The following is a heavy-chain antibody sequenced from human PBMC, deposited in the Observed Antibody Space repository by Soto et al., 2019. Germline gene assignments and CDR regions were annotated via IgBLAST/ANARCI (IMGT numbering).Heavy chain of an antibody. CDR2: ISYDGSNK. J-gene: IGHJ6*02. D-gene: IGHD5-18*01. Sequence: GGSLRLSCAASGFTFSSYAMHWVRQAPGKGLEWVAVISYDGSNKYYADSVKGRFTISRDNSKNTLYLQMNSLRAEDTAVYYCARDLVIQLWLGRGMDVWGQGTTVTVSS. V-gene: IGHV3-30-3*01. CDR3: ARDLVIQLWLGRGMDV. CDR1: GFTFSSYA.